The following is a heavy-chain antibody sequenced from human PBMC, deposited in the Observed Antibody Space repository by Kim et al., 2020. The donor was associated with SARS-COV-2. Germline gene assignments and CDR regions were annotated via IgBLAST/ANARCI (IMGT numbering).Heavy chain of an antibody. CDR3: ASRQGVTSFDY. D-gene: IGHD3-3*01. J-gene: IGHJ4*02. Sequence: YSHPSLKSRVTISVDTSKNQFSLKLSSVTAVDTAVYYCASRQGVTSFDYWGQGTLVTVSS. V-gene: IGHV4-31*02.